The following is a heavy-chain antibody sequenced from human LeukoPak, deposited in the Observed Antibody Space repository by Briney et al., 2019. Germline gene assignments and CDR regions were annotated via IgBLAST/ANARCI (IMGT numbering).Heavy chain of an antibody. J-gene: IGHJ4*02. CDR1: GGTFSSYA. Sequence: ASVKVSCKASGGTFSSYAISWVRQAPGQGREWMGRIIPMFYTTIYAQNFQGRHTINTDRSTSKAYMELSSLKSEDTALYYCAREAYSSGWYYFDYWGQGTLVTVSS. V-gene: IGHV1-69*05. CDR2: IIPMFYTT. CDR3: AREAYSSGWYYFDY. D-gene: IGHD6-19*01.